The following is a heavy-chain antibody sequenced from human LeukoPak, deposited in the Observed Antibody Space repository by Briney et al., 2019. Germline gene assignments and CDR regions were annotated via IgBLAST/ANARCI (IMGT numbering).Heavy chain of an antibody. J-gene: IGHJ4*02. Sequence: GGSLRLSCVVSGITFGSNWVTWVRQAPGKGLEWVANINRRGGEIHYVDSVRGRFIISRDNSKNSLYLQMNSLRAEDTALYYCSVGSYFDYWGQGTLVTVSS. V-gene: IGHV3-7*01. CDR1: GITFGSNW. CDR2: INRRGGEI. D-gene: IGHD3-10*01. CDR3: SVGSYFDY.